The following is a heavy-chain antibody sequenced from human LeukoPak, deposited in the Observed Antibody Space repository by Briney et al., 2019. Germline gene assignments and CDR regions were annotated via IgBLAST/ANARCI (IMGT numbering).Heavy chain of an antibody. J-gene: IGHJ4*02. V-gene: IGHV3-7*01. CDR3: ARDKVDDYYDSSGLFDY. D-gene: IGHD3-22*01. CDR2: IKQDGSEK. CDR1: GFTFSSYW. Sequence: GGSLRLSCAASGFTFSSYWMSWVRQAPGKGLEWVANIKQDGSEKYYVDSVKGRFTISRDNAKNSLYLQMNSLGAEDTAVYYCARDKVDDYYDSSGLFDYWGQGTLVTVSS.